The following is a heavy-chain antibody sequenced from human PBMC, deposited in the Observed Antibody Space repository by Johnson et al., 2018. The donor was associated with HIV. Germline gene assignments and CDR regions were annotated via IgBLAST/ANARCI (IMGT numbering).Heavy chain of an antibody. J-gene: IGHJ3*02. D-gene: IGHD3-22*01. CDR1: GFTFSSYG. CDR2: IWYDGSNQ. Sequence: QVQLVESGGGVVQPGRSLRLSCAASGFTFSSYGMHWVRQAPGKGLEWVAFIWYDGSNQYYADSVKGRFTISRDNAENSLYLQMNSLRAEDTALYYCARELGHFIPYYCHGEAFDIWGQGTTVTVSS. CDR3: ARELGHFIPYYCHGEAFDI. V-gene: IGHV3-33*01.